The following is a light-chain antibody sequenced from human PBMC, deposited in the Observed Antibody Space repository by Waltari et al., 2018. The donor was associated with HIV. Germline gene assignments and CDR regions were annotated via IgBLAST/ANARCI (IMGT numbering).Light chain of an antibody. Sequence: VTISCTGTSSDVGAYNYVSWYQQHPGKAPKLIIYEVTKRPSGVPDRFSASKSGNTASLTVSGLQTDDEADYYCSSYAGSNTLIFGGGTNLIVL. V-gene: IGLV2-8*01. J-gene: IGLJ2*01. CDR2: EVT. CDR1: SSDVGAYNY. CDR3: SSYAGSNTLI.